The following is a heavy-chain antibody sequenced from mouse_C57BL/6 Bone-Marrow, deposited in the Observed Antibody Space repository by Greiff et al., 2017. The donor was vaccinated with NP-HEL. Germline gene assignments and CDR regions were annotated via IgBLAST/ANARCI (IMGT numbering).Heavy chain of an antibody. J-gene: IGHJ4*01. CDR3: ATYYYGSSSYYAMDY. D-gene: IGHD1-1*01. V-gene: IGHV2-9-1*01. Sequence: VQGVESGPGLVAPSQSLSITCTVSGFSLTSYAISWVRQPPGKGLEWLGVIWTGGGTNYNSALKSRLSISKDNSKSQVFLKMNSLQTDDTARYYCATYYYGSSSYYAMDYWGQGTSVTVSS. CDR2: IWTGGGT. CDR1: GFSLTSYA.